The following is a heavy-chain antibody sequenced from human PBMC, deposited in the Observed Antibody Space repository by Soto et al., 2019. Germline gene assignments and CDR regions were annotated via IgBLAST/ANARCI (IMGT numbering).Heavy chain of an antibody. V-gene: IGHV4-59*08. Sequence: SETLSLTCTVSGGSIDTYYWSWIRQPPGKGLQWIGYIYYSGSTTYSPSLKSRVTISVDRSKNQFSLKLTSMTAADTAVYYCARLGGYYQSLDTWGQGTLVTASS. CDR2: IYYSGST. D-gene: IGHD3-22*01. CDR3: ARLGGYYQSLDT. J-gene: IGHJ5*02. CDR1: GGSIDTYY.